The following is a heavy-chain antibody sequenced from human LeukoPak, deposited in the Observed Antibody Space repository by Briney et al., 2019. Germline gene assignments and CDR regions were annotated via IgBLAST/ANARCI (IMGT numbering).Heavy chain of an antibody. Sequence: GGSLRLSCAASGFTFSSYAMSWVRQAPGKGLEWVSAISGSGGSTYYADSVKGRFTISRDNSKNTLYLQMNSQRAEDTAVYYCATYSSLNAREFQHWGQGTLVTVSS. V-gene: IGHV3-23*01. CDR2: ISGSGGST. J-gene: IGHJ1*01. CDR1: GFTFSSYA. CDR3: ATYSSLNAREFQH. D-gene: IGHD3-22*01.